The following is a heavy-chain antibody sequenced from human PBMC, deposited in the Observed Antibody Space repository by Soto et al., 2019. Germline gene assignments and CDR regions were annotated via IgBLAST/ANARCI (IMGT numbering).Heavy chain of an antibody. CDR3: ARDVMAVAGTTNWFDP. CDR1: GGSVSSGSYY. CDR2: IYYSGSS. J-gene: IGHJ5*02. Sequence: QVQLQESGPGLVKPSETLSLTCTVSGGSVSSGSYYWNWIRQPLGKGLEWIGYIYYSGSSNYNHSLTSRVSISIDKSKNQVSLKLSSVTAADTAVYYCARDVMAVAGTTNWFDPWGQGTLVTVSS. V-gene: IGHV4-61*01. D-gene: IGHD6-19*01.